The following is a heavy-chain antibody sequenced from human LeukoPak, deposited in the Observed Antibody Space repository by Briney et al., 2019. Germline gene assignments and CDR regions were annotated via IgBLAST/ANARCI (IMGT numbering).Heavy chain of an antibody. D-gene: IGHD2-2*01. CDR2: IIPIFGTA. V-gene: IGHV1-69*05. J-gene: IGHJ5*02. CDR1: GGTFSSYA. CDR3: ARVGCSSTSCHFNWFDP. Sequence: EASVKVSCKASGGTFSSYAISWVRQAPGQGLEWMGGIIPIFGTANYAQKFQGRVTITTDESTSTAYVELSSLRSEDTAVYYCARVGCSSTSCHFNWFDPWGQGTLVTVSS.